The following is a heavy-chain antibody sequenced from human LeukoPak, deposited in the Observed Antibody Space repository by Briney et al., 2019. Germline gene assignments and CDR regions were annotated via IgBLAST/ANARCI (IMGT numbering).Heavy chain of an antibody. V-gene: IGHV3-7*01. J-gene: IGHJ3*02. CDR1: GFTFSDYY. CDR2: IKQDGSEK. Sequence: GGSLRLSCAASGFTFSDYYMSWIRQAPGKGLEWVANIKQDGSEKYYVDSVKGRFTISRDNAKNSLYLQMNSLRAEDTAVYYCARDRETTTHAFDIWGQGTMVTVSS. D-gene: IGHD1-1*01. CDR3: ARDRETTTHAFDI.